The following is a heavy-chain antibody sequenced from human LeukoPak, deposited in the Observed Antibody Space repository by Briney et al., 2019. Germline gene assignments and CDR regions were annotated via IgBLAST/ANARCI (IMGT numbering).Heavy chain of an antibody. D-gene: IGHD3-22*01. CDR1: GGSISSYY. Sequence: PSETLSLTCTVSGGSISSYYWSWIRQPPGKGLEWIGYIYYSGSTNYNPSLKSRVTISVDTSKNQFSLKLGSVTAADTAVYYCARGDKGSSGYWFDPWGQGTLVTVSS. J-gene: IGHJ5*02. CDR3: ARGDKGSSGYWFDP. V-gene: IGHV4-59*01. CDR2: IYYSGST.